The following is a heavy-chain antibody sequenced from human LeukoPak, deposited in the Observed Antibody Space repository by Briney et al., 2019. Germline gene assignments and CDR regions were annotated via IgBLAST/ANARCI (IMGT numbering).Heavy chain of an antibody. CDR2: IYHSGST. CDR3: VRLGRCSGGHCLDDY. D-gene: IGHD2-15*01. V-gene: IGHV4-30-2*01. CDR1: GGSISSGGYS. Sequence: SQTLSLTCAVSGGSISSGGYSWSWIRQPPGKGLEWIGYIYHSGSTYYNPSLKSRVTISVDRSKNQFSLKLSSVTAADTAVYFCVRLGRCSGGHCLDDYWGQGTLVTVSS. J-gene: IGHJ4*02.